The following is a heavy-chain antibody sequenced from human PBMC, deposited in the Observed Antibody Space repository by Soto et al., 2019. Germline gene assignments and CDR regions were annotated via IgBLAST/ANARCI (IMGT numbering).Heavy chain of an antibody. CDR2: ISYDGSNK. CDR1: GFTFSSYA. D-gene: IGHD3-22*01. Sequence: GGSLRLSCAASGFTFSSYAMHWVRQAPGKGLEWVAVISYDGSNKYYADSVKGRFTISRDNSKNTLYLQMNSLRAEDTAVYYCARGTPARPEYYYDSSGFDYWGQGTLVTVSS. CDR3: ARGTPARPEYYYDSSGFDY. J-gene: IGHJ4*02. V-gene: IGHV3-30-3*01.